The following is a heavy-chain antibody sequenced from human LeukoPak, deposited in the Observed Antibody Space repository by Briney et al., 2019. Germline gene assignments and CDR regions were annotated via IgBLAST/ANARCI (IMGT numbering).Heavy chain of an antibody. V-gene: IGHV1-2*02. CDR3: ARTWIQLWSPIDY. Sequence: ASVKVSCKASGYTFTGYYMHWVRQAPGQGLEWMGWINPNSGGTNYAQKFQGRVTMTRDTSISTVYMELSSLRSGDTAVYYCARTWIQLWSPIDYWGQGTLVTVSS. CDR2: INPNSGGT. D-gene: IGHD5-18*01. J-gene: IGHJ4*02. CDR1: GYTFTGYY.